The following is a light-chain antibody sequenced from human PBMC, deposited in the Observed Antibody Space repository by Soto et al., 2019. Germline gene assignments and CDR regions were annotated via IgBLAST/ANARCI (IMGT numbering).Light chain of an antibody. V-gene: IGKV3-11*01. Sequence: EIVLTQSPATLSLSPGERATLSCRASQSVGSSLAWYQQKPGQAPRLLIYDTSNRAAGIPARFSGSGSRTDFTLISSSLEPEYFAVYCCQHRANWPLTFGGGTKVDIK. J-gene: IGKJ4*01. CDR3: QHRANWPLT. CDR1: QSVGSS. CDR2: DTS.